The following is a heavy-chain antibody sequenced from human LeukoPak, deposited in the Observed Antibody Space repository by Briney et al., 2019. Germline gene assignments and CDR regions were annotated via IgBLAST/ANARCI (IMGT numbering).Heavy chain of an antibody. CDR1: GFTFSRYW. V-gene: IGHV3-7*05. CDR2: IKQDGSEK. Sequence: SGGSLRLSCAASGFTFSRYWMSWVRQAPGKGLEWVATIKQDGSEKYYVDSVKGRFTISRDNAKNSLYLQMNSLRAEDTAVYYCAKVLSGSQDYWGQGTLVTVFS. D-gene: IGHD1-26*01. CDR3: AKVLSGSQDY. J-gene: IGHJ4*02.